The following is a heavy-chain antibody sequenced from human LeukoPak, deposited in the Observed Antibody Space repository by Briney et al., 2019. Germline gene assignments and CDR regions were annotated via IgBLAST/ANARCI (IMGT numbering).Heavy chain of an antibody. Sequence: PGGSLRLSCAASGFTFSTYAMSWVRQAPGKGLEWVSAIGGGSGSTNYEASVKGRFTISRDSSKNTVYLQMSSLSAEDTAVYYCAKDKCSSTSCYLLHYWGRGTVVTVSS. J-gene: IGHJ4*02. CDR1: GFTFSTYA. CDR2: IGGGSGST. D-gene: IGHD2-2*01. V-gene: IGHV3-23*01. CDR3: AKDKCSSTSCYLLHY.